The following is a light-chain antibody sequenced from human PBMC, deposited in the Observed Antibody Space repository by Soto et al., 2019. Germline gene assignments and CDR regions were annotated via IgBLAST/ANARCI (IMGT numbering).Light chain of an antibody. CDR3: QQYNSWPPYT. CDR2: GAS. V-gene: IGKV3-15*01. CDR1: QSVSSN. J-gene: IGKJ2*01. Sequence: EIVMTQSPDTLSVSPGESVTVSCRASQSVSSNLAWYQQKPGQAPRLLIFGASTRATGIPGRFSASGSGTEFTLTISSLQSEDFAVYYCQQYNSWPPYTFGQGTKLEIK.